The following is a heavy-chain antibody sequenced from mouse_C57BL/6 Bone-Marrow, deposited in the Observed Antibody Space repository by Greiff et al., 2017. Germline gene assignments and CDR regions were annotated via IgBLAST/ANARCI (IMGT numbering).Heavy chain of an antibody. CDR2: IRLKSDNYAT. D-gene: IGHD2-2*01. J-gene: IGHJ1*03. CDR3: TVGYYGYFDV. Sequence: EVHLVESGGGLVQPGGSMKLSCVASGFTFSNYWMNWVRQSPEKGLEWVAQIRLKSDNYATHYAESVKGRFTISRDDSKSSVYLQMNNLRAEDTGIYYCTVGYYGYFDVWGTGTTVTVSS. V-gene: IGHV6-3*01. CDR1: GFTFSNYW.